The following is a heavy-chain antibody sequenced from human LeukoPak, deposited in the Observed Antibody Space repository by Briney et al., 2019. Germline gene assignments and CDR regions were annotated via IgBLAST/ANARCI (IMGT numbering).Heavy chain of an antibody. V-gene: IGHV4-59*01. CDR2: IYYSGST. CDR3: ARGDFDY. Sequence: PSETLSLTCTVSGGSISSYYWSWIRQPPGKGLEWIGYIYYSGSTNYNPSLESRVTISVDTSKNQFSLKLSSVTAADTAVYYCARGDFDYWGQGTPVTVSS. CDR1: GGSISSYY. J-gene: IGHJ4*02.